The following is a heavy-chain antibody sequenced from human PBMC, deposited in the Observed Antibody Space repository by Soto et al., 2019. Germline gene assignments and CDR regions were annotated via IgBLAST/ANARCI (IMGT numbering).Heavy chain of an antibody. CDR2: ISYDGSNK. CDR3: ARPYYYDSSGYYLWYFDY. J-gene: IGHJ4*02. V-gene: IGHV3-33*05. Sequence: QVQLVESGGDVIQPGRSLRLSCAASAFTFSSYAMHWVRQAPGKGLEWVALISYDGSNKYYADSVKGRFTISRDNSKNTLYLQMNSLRAEDTAVYYCARPYYYDSSGYYLWYFDYWGQGTLVTVSS. D-gene: IGHD3-22*01. CDR1: AFTFSSYA.